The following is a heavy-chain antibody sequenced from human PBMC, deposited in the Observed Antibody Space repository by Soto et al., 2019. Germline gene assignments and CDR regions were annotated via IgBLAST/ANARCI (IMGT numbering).Heavy chain of an antibody. J-gene: IGHJ4*02. V-gene: IGHV3-33*01. D-gene: IGHD1-26*01. CDR3: ARDLGELWPSVGGY. CDR1: GFTFNTYG. Sequence: QVQLVESGGGVVQPGRSLRLSCAASGFTFNTYGMHWVRQAPGKGLEWVAVIYYDGRNKYYAYSVKVRFTISRYNSKNTLNLQMNSLRVEDTAVYYCARDLGELWPSVGGYWGQGTLVTVSS. CDR2: IYYDGRNK.